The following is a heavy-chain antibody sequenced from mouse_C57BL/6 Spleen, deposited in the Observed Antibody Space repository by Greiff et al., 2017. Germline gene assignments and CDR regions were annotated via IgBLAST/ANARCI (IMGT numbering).Heavy chain of an antibody. V-gene: IGHV1-59*01. J-gene: IGHJ2*01. CDR3: AHGSSYDYFDD. Sequence: VQLQQSGAELVRPGTSVKLSCKASGYTFTSYWMHWVKQRPGQGLEWIGVIDPSDSYTNYNQKFKGKATLTVDTSSSTAYMQLSSLTSEDSAVYYCAHGSSYDYFDDWGQGTTLTVSS. CDR2: IDPSDSYT. CDR1: GYTFTSYW. D-gene: IGHD1-1*01.